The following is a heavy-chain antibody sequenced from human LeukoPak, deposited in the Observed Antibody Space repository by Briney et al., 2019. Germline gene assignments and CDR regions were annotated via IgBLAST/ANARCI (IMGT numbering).Heavy chain of an antibody. CDR3: ARQGPYSTGWYVYLQH. D-gene: IGHD6-13*01. CDR1: GYSFTNYW. V-gene: IGHV5-51*01. CDR2: IYPGDSDT. Sequence: GESLKISCKVSGYSFTNYWIAWVRPMRGKGLEWMGIIYPGDSDTRYSPCFQGQVTISADKSISTASLQWSSLKASDTAMYYCARQGPYSTGWYVYLQHWGQGTLSPSPQ. J-gene: IGHJ1*01.